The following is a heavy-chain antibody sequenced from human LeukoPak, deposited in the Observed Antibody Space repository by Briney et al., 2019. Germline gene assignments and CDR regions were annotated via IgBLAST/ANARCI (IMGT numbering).Heavy chain of an antibody. Sequence: GGSLRLSCAASGFIFSTYSMNWVRQALGKGLEWVSSISSSSSYIYYADSVKGRFTISRDNAKNSLYLQMNSLRAEDTAVYYCARDRGGGSTSSRLDYWGQGTLITVSS. CDR2: ISSSSSYI. J-gene: IGHJ4*02. D-gene: IGHD2-2*01. CDR3: ARDRGGGSTSSRLDY. CDR1: GFIFSTYS. V-gene: IGHV3-21*01.